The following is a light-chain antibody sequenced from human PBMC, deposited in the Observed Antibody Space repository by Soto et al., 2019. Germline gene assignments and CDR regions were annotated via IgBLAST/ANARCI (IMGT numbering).Light chain of an antibody. J-gene: IGLJ2*01. CDR1: SGHSSHA. Sequence: QPVLTQSPSASASLGASVKLTCTLSSGHSSHAIAWHQQQPEEGPRYLMKVNGDGSHIKGDGIPDRFSGSSSGAERYLTISSLQSEDEADYYCQTWDTGVQVFGGGTKLTVL. CDR3: QTWDTGVQV. V-gene: IGLV4-69*01. CDR2: VNGDGSH.